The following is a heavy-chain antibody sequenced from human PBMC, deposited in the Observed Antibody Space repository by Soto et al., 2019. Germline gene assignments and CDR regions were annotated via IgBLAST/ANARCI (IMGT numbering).Heavy chain of an antibody. CDR3: ARGTGGFPTAYYYYGMDV. J-gene: IGHJ6*04. D-gene: IGHD3-16*01. CDR1: GGSFSGYY. CDR2: INHSGST. Sequence: SETLSLTCAVYGGSFSGYYWSWIRQPPGKGLEWIGEINHSGSTNYNPSLKSRVTISVDTSKNQFPLKLSSVTAADTAVYYCARGTGGFPTAYYYYGMDVWGKGTTVTVSS. V-gene: IGHV4-34*01.